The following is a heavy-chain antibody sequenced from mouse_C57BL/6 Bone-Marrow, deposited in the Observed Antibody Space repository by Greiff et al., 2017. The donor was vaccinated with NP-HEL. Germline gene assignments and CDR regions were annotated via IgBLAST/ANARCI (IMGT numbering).Heavy chain of an antibody. CDR2: ISDGGSYT. V-gene: IGHV5-4*01. D-gene: IGHD2-4*01. CDR3: AREGIRDY. J-gene: IGHJ4*01. CDR1: GFTFSSYA. Sequence: EVKLVESGGGLVKPGGSLKLFCAASGFTFSSYAMSWVRQTPEKRLEWVATISDGGSYTYYPDNVKGRFTISRDNAKNNLYLQMSHLKSEDTAMYYCAREGIRDYWGQGTSVTVSS.